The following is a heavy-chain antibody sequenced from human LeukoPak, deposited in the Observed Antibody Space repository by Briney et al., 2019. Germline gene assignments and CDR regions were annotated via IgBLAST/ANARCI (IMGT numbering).Heavy chain of an antibody. D-gene: IGHD5-12*01. CDR2: IYYSGST. J-gene: IGHJ4*02. CDR3: ARGTSGYSGYVFDY. Sequence: PSETLSLTCTVSGGSISSYYWSWIRQPPGKGLEWIGDIYYSGSTNYNPSLKSRVTISVDTSKNQFSLKLSSVTAADTAVYYCARGTSGYSGYVFDYWGQGTLVTVSS. CDR1: GGSISSYY. V-gene: IGHV4-59*01.